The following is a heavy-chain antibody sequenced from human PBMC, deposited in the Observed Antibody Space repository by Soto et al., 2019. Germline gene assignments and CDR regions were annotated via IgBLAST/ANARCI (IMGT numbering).Heavy chain of an antibody. Sequence: QVQLQESGPGLVKPSQTLSLTCTVSGASINGGGYYWSWIRQHPGKGLEWIGSIYYSGNTYYSPCLKRRVTISVDTSKNHFSLRLTSVTAADTAVYYCARDPSYGDYSYYGMDVWGQGTTVTVSS. CDR3: ARDPSYGDYSYYGMDV. J-gene: IGHJ6*02. V-gene: IGHV4-31*03. CDR2: IYYSGNT. CDR1: GASINGGGYY. D-gene: IGHD4-17*01.